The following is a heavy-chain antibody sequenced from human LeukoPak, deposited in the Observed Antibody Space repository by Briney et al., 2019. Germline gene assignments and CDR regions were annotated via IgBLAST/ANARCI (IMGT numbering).Heavy chain of an antibody. CDR1: GFTFTKFW. D-gene: IGHD2-2*01. J-gene: IGHJ4*02. V-gene: IGHV3-30*03. Sequence: GESLRLSCEASGFTFTKFWMSWVRQAPGTGLDWVAFISFDATKEHYADSVKGRFTISRDNTKQTVYLQMNNLKPEDTALYYCARKYTTSYYSIDYWGQGTLVTVSS. CDR2: ISFDATKE. CDR3: ARKYTTSYYSIDY.